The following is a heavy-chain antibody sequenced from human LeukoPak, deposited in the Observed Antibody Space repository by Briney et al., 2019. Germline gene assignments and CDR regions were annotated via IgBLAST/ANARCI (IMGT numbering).Heavy chain of an antibody. Sequence: SQTLSLTCTVSGGSISSSSYYWGWIRQPPGKGLEWIGSIYYSGSTYYNPSLKSRVTISVDTSKNQFSLKLTSVTAADTAVYYCARVWLLWFGELYVHNWFDPWGQGTLVTVSS. CDR3: ARVWLLWFGELYVHNWFDP. J-gene: IGHJ5*02. CDR1: GGSISSSSYY. D-gene: IGHD3-10*01. V-gene: IGHV4-39*07. CDR2: IYYSGST.